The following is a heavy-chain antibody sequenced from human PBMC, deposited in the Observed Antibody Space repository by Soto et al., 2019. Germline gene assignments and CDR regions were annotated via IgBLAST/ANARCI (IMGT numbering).Heavy chain of an antibody. CDR3: ARRTFGGVIAEDAFDI. D-gene: IGHD3-16*02. V-gene: IGHV3-11*01. Sequence: GGSLRLSCAASGFTFSDYYMSWIRQAPGKGLEWVSYISSSGSTIYYADSVKGRFTISRDNAKNSLYLQMNSLRAEDTAVYYCARRTFGGVIAEDAFDIWGQGTMVTVSS. CDR2: ISSSGSTI. CDR1: GFTFSDYY. J-gene: IGHJ3*02.